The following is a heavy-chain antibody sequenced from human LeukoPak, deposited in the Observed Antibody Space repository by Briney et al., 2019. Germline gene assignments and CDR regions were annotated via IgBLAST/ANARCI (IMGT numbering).Heavy chain of an antibody. CDR1: GFTFSNYA. J-gene: IGHJ4*02. CDR2: ITASGDRT. D-gene: IGHD5-24*01. V-gene: IGHV3-23*01. Sequence: GGSLRLSCAASGFTFSNYAMSWVRQAPGKGLEWVSAITASGDRTYYADSVKGRFTISRDNSKNTLYLQMNSLRAEDTAVYYCAKDRGWLPYYWGQGTLVTVSS. CDR3: AKDRGWLPYY.